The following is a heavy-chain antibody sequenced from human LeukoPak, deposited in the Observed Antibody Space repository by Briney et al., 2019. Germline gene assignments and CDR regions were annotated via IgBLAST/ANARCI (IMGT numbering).Heavy chain of an antibody. D-gene: IGHD2-2*01. CDR1: GFTFGSYA. CDR2: ISGSGGST. CDR3: ARVGSTSLYYYYGMDV. V-gene: IGHV3-23*01. Sequence: GGSLRLSCAASGFTFGSYAMSWVRQAPGKGLEWVSAISGSGGSTYYADSVKGRFTISRDNSKNTLYLQMNSLRAEDTAVYYCARVGSTSLYYYYGMDVWGQGTTVTVSS. J-gene: IGHJ6*02.